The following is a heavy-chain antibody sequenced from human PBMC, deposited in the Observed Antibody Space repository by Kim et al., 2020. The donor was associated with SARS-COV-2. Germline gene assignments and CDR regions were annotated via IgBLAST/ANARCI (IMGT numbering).Heavy chain of an antibody. J-gene: IGHJ5*02. V-gene: IGHV4-39*07. Sequence: PSFKCRDTISVDTSKNQFSRKLSSVTAADTAVYYCARALGVVGERFDPWGQGTLVTVSS. D-gene: IGHD2-15*01. CDR3: ARALGVVGERFDP.